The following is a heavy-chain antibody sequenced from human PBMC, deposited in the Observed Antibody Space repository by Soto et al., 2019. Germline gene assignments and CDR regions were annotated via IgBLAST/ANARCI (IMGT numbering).Heavy chain of an antibody. D-gene: IGHD1-26*01. CDR1: GYRFTKYW. Sequence: HGESLKISCQGSGYRFTKYWITWVRQMPGKGLGWMGKIDPTESHTNYSPSFQGHVTISVDKSITTAYLQWNSLKASDTAMYYCARCIVGDYRLDVSAQGTSVLVSS. CDR2: IDPTESHT. J-gene: IGHJ6*02. V-gene: IGHV5-10-1*01. CDR3: ARCIVGDYRLDV.